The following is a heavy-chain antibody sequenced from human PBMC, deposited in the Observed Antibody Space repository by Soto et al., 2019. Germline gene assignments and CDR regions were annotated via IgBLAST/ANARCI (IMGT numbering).Heavy chain of an antibody. Sequence: QVQLVQSGAEVKKPGASVKVSCKASRYTFTSCYIPLVRQAPGQGLEWMGIINHSGGSTSYAQKFQGRVTMTRDTSTSTVYMELSSLRSEDTAVYYCARVTIGAEMAFDYWGPGTLVTVSS. J-gene: IGHJ4*02. CDR1: RYTFTSCY. CDR3: ARVTIGAEMAFDY. CDR2: INHSGGST. V-gene: IGHV1-46*01. D-gene: IGHD3-9*01.